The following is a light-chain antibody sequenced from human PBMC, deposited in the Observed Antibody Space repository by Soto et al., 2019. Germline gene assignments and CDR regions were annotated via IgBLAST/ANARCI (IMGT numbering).Light chain of an antibody. J-gene: IGLJ2*01. V-gene: IGLV1-40*01. CDR2: GNS. CDR1: SSNIGAGYD. CDR3: QSYDSSLSVHVV. Sequence: QSVLTQPPSVSGALGQRVTISCTGSSSNIGAGYDVHWYQQLPRTAPKLLIYGNSNRPSGVPDRFSGSKSGTSASLAITGLQAEDEADYYCQSYDSSLSVHVVFGGGTQLTVL.